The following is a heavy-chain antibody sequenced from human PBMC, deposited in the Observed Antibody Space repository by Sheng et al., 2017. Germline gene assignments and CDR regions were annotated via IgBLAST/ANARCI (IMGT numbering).Heavy chain of an antibody. D-gene: IGHD2-15*01. CDR2: ISYDGSNK. CDR3: ASFYCSGGSCYHYYGMDV. CDR1: GFTFSSYG. Sequence: QVQLVESGGGVVQPGRSLRLSCAASGFTFSSYGMHWVRQAPGKGLEWVAVISYDGSNKYYADSVKGRFTISRDNSKNTLYLQMNSLRAEDTAVYYCASFYCSGGSCYHYYGMDVWGQGTTVTVS. J-gene: IGHJ6*02. V-gene: IGHV3-30*03.